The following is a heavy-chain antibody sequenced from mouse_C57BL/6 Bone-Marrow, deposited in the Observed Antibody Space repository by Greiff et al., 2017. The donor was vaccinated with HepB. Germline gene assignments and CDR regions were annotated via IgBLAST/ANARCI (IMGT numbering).Heavy chain of an antibody. CDR2: IYPGDGDT. Sequence: VQLQQSGAELVKPGASVKISCKASGYAFSSYWMNWVKQRPGKGPEWIGQIYPGDGDTNYNGKFKGKATLTADKSSSTAYMQLSSLTSEDSAVYFCARDYYDYDVGDYWGQGTSVTVSS. J-gene: IGHJ4*01. CDR1: GYAFSSYW. D-gene: IGHD2-4*01. V-gene: IGHV1-80*01. CDR3: ARDYYDYDVGDY.